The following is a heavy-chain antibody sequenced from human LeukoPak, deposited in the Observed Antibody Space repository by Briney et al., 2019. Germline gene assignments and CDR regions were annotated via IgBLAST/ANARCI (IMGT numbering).Heavy chain of an antibody. CDR3: VSGHDLEFEF. CDR2: IYAGGNT. Sequence: GGSLRLSCAASGFSVGTNYMTWVRQAPGKGLEWVSMIYAGGNTYYRDSVKGRFTISRDSSKNTVFLHMSGLRDDDTAVYYCVSGHDLEFEFWGQGTLVIVSS. CDR1: GFSVGTNY. D-gene: IGHD1-26*01. V-gene: IGHV3-53*01. J-gene: IGHJ5*01.